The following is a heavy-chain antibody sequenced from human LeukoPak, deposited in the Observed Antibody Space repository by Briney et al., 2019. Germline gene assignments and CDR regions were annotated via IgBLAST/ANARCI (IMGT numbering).Heavy chain of an antibody. V-gene: IGHV4-4*02. CDR2: IYHRGNS. CDR3: ARRTLDI. D-gene: IGHD3/OR15-3a*01. J-gene: IGHJ3*02. CDR1: GGSISTAHW. Sequence: TSETLSLTCAVSGGSISTAHWWNWVRQSPGKGLEWIGEIYHRGNSSYNPSLKSRVSISVDTSKNQFSLKLSSVTAADTAVYYCARRTLDIWGQGTMVTVSS.